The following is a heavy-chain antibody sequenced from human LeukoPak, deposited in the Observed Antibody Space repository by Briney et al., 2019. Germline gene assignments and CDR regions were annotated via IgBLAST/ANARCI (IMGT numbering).Heavy chain of an antibody. D-gene: IGHD6-19*01. J-gene: IGHJ5*02. V-gene: IGHV1-2*06. CDR1: GGTFSKYT. CDR3: ARDRSGLSGWNGESDP. CDR2: INPNSGGT. Sequence: ASVKVSCKASGGTFSKYTISWVRQRPGQGLEWMGRINPNSGGTNYAQKFQGRVTMTRDTSITTAYMELSVLTSDDTAVYYCARDRSGLSGWNGESDPWGQGTLVTVS.